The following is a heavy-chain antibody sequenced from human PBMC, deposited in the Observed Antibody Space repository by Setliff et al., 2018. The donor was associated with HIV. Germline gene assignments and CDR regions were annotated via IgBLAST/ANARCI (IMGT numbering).Heavy chain of an antibody. D-gene: IGHD3-9*01. CDR3: ARSQGYFDWLSLGAFDY. CDR1: GYSFASHS. CDR2: INTGNGNT. J-gene: IGHJ4*02. Sequence: ASVKVSCQASGYSFASHSLHWVRQAPGQGLEWMGWINTGNGNTKYSQKFQGRVTITRDTSASTAYMELSSLRSEDTAIYYCARSQGYFDWLSLGAFDYWGQGTLVTVSS. V-gene: IGHV1-3*04.